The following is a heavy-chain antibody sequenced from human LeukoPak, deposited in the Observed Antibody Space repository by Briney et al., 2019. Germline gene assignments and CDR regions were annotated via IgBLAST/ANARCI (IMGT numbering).Heavy chain of an antibody. CDR2: ISGSGGST. Sequence: GGSLRLSCAASVFTFSSYSMSWVRQAPGKGLEWVSAISGSGGSTYYADSVKGRFTISRDNSKNTLYLQMNSLRAEDTAVYYCAKATYGSGRHSVDYWGQGTLVTVSS. CDR3: AKATYGSGRHSVDY. CDR1: VFTFSSYS. V-gene: IGHV3-23*01. J-gene: IGHJ4*02. D-gene: IGHD3-10*01.